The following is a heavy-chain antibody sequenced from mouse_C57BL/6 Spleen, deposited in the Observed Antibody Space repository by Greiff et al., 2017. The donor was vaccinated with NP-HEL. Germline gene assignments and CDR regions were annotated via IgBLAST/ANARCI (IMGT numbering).Heavy chain of an antibody. CDR3: ANDYYGSSYYYAMDY. CDR1: GYAFSSSW. J-gene: IGHJ4*01. V-gene: IGHV1-82*01. D-gene: IGHD1-1*01. CDR2: IYPGDGDT. Sequence: VQLQQSGPELVKPGASVKISCKASGYAFSSSWMNWVKQRPGKGLEWIGRIYPGDGDTNYNGKFKGKATLTADKSSSTAYMQLSSLTSEDSAVYFCANDYYGSSYYYAMDYWGQGTSVTVSS.